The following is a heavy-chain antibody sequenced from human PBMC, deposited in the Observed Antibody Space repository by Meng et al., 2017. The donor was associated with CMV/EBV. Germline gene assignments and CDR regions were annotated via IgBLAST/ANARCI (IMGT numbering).Heavy chain of an antibody. CDR1: GFTVSSNY. Sequence: GESLKISCAASGFTVSSNYMSWVRQALGKGLEWVSSISSSGLSIYYADSLKGRFTISRDNTKNSLYLQMNGLRAEDAAVYYCAKDPGVLRFLEWLGHGMDVWGQGTTVTVSS. CDR3: AKDPGVLRFLEWLGHGMDV. J-gene: IGHJ6*02. CDR2: ISSSGLSI. V-gene: IGHV3-11*01. D-gene: IGHD3-3*01.